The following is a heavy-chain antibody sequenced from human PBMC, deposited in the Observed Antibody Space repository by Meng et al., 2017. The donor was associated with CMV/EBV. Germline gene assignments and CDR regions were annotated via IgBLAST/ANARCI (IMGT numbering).Heavy chain of an antibody. Sequence: GGSLRLSCAASGFTFSSYAMHWVRQAPGKGLEWVAVISYDGSNKYYADSVKGRFTISRDNSKNTLYLQMNSLRAEDTAVYYCARRDDSSAREWAYYYYGMDVWGQGTTVTVSS. CDR2: ISYDGSNK. CDR1: GFTFSSYA. CDR3: ARRDDSSAREWAYYYYGMDV. D-gene: IGHD3-22*01. V-gene: IGHV3-30*04. J-gene: IGHJ6*02.